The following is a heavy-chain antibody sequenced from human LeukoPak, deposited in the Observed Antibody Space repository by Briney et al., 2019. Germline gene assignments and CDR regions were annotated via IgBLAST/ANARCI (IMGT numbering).Heavy chain of an antibody. J-gene: IGHJ3*02. CDR3: ARDYYNTKVYPRGAFDI. CDR1: GGTFSSYA. CDR2: IIPIFGTA. Sequence: ASVKVSCKASGGTFSSYAISWVRQAPGQGLEWMGGIIPIFGTANYAQKFQGRVTITADESTSTAYMELSSLRSEDTAVYYCARDYYNTKVYPRGAFDIWGQGTMVTVSS. D-gene: IGHD3-22*01. V-gene: IGHV1-69*13.